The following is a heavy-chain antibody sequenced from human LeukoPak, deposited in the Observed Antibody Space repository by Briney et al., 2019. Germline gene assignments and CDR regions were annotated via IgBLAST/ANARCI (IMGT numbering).Heavy chain of an antibody. Sequence: PGGSLRLSCAASGFTFSSYAMHWVRQAPGKGLEYVSAISSNGGSTYYANSVKGRFTISRGNSKNTLYLQMGSLRAEDMAVYYCAKVGGLRYFDWLYPTGYWGQGTLVTVSS. D-gene: IGHD3-9*01. J-gene: IGHJ4*02. CDR1: GFTFSSYA. CDR3: AKVGGLRYFDWLYPTGY. V-gene: IGHV3-64*01. CDR2: ISSNGGST.